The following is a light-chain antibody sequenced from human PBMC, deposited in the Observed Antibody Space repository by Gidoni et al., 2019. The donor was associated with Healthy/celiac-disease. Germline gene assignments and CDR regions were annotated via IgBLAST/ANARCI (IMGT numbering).Light chain of an antibody. V-gene: IGKV1-39*01. Sequence: IQMTQSPSSLSASVGDRVTITCRASQSISSYLNWYQQKPGKAPKRLIYAASSLQSGVPSRFSGSGSVTDFTLTISSLQPEDFATYYCQQSYSTPCSFGQGTKLEIK. CDR3: QQSYSTPCS. CDR1: QSISSY. J-gene: IGKJ2*04. CDR2: AAS.